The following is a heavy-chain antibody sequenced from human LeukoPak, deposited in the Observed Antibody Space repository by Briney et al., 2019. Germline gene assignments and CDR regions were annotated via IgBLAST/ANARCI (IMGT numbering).Heavy chain of an antibody. Sequence: SETLSLTCAVYGGSFSGYYWSWIRQPPGKGLEWIGEINHSGSTNYNPSLKSRVTISVDTSKNQFSLKLSSVTAADTAVYCCARRPRSGYSYGYEGYYFDYWGQGTLVTVSS. V-gene: IGHV4-34*01. CDR2: INHSGST. D-gene: IGHD5-18*01. J-gene: IGHJ4*02. CDR3: ARRPRSGYSYGYEGYYFDY. CDR1: GGSFSGYY.